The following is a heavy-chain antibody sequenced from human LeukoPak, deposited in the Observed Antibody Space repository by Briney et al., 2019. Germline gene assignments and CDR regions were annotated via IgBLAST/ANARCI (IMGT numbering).Heavy chain of an antibody. J-gene: IGHJ3*02. CDR3: ARAQIGSGSYDAFDI. D-gene: IGHD3-10*01. Sequence: PSETLSLTCTVSGGSISSGSYYWSWIRQPPGKGLEWIGEINHSGSTNYNPSLKSRVTISVDTSKNQFSLKLSSVTAADTAVYYCARAQIGSGSYDAFDIWGQGTMVTVSS. CDR1: GGSISSGSYY. V-gene: IGHV4-39*07. CDR2: INHSGST.